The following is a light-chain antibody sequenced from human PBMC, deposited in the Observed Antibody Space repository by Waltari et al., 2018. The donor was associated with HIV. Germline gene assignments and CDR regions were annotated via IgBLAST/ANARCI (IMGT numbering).Light chain of an antibody. J-gene: IGLJ2*01. CDR3: CSYAGSYTLI. CDR1: SSDVGLYKY. V-gene: IGLV2-11*01. CDR2: DPN. Sequence: QSALTQPRSVSGSPGQSVTISCTGTSSDVGLYKYVSWYQQHPGKVPKLLIYDPNDRSSGVPCRFSGSYSDTTASLTISGLQAEDEAFYYCCSYAGSYTLIFGGGTKLTVL.